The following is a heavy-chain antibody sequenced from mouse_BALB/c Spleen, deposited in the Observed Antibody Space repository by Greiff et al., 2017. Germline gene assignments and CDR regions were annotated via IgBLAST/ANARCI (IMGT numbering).Heavy chain of an antibody. Sequence: EVKVVESGGGLVKPGGSLKLSCAASGFTFSSYAMSWVRQTPEKRLEWVATISSGGSYTYYPDSVKGRFTISRDNAKNTLYLQMSSLRSEDTAMYYCARQEYGNYGGYFDYWGQGTTLTVSS. CDR1: GFTFSSYA. V-gene: IGHV5-9-3*01. J-gene: IGHJ2*01. D-gene: IGHD2-10*02. CDR3: ARQEYGNYGGYFDY. CDR2: ISSGGSYT.